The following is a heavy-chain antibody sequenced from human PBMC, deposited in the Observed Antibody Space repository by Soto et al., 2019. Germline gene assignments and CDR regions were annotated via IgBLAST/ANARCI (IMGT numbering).Heavy chain of an antibody. D-gene: IGHD1-1*01. CDR2: IIPIFPTP. Sequence: QVQLVQSGAEVKKPGSSVKISCKASGGSFRTNAFSWVRQAPGQGLEWMGGIIPIFPTPDYAQKFQGRVTTTAAESTTTTYMELSSLRSEDTATYYCARDKDRQQLGGNYYFIMDVWGQGTTVTVSS. J-gene: IGHJ6*02. CDR3: ARDKDRQQLGGNYYFIMDV. CDR1: GGSFRTNA. V-gene: IGHV1-69*12.